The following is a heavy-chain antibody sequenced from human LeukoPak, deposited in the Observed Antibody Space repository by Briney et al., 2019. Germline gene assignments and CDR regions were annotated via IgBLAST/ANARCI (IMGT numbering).Heavy chain of an antibody. CDR1: GGTFSSYA. Sequence: SVKVSCKASGGTFSSYAISWVRQAPGQGLEWMGRIIPILGIANYAQKFQGGVTITADKSTSTAYMELSSLRSEDTAVYYCARELTGDRYYFDYWGQGTLVTVSS. CDR2: IIPILGIA. D-gene: IGHD7-27*01. V-gene: IGHV1-69*04. CDR3: ARELTGDRYYFDY. J-gene: IGHJ4*02.